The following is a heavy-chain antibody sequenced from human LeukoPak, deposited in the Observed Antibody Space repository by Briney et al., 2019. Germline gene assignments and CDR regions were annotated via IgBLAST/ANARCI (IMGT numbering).Heavy chain of an antibody. V-gene: IGHV3-23*01. CDR3: ARCYYDSSGSRYYYGMDV. CDR2: ISGIGDNS. Sequence: GGSLRLSCAASGFTFTNYVMSWVRQAPGKGLEWISSISGIGDNSYYSDSMKGRFIISRDNFQNTLYLQMNSLRAEDTAVYYCARCYYDSSGSRYYYGMDVWGQGTTVTVSS. CDR1: GFTFTNYV. J-gene: IGHJ6*02. D-gene: IGHD3-22*01.